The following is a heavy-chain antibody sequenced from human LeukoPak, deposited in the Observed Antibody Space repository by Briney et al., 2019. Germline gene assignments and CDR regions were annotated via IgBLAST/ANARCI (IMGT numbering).Heavy chain of an antibody. Sequence: GGSLRLSCAASGFTFSSYSMNWVRQAPGKGLEWVSSISSSSYIYYADSVKGRFTISRDNAKNSLYLQMNSLRAEDTAVYYCARAGFALAALRGTPFDYWGQGTLVTVSS. J-gene: IGHJ4*02. CDR3: ARAGFALAALRGTPFDY. CDR1: GFTFSSYS. CDR2: ISSSSYI. V-gene: IGHV3-21*01. D-gene: IGHD6-6*01.